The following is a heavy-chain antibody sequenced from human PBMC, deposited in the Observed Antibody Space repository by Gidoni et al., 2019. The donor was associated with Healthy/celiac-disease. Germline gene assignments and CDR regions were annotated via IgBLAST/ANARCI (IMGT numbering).Heavy chain of an antibody. Sequence: QGQLVASGAVVKKPGASVKVPCQASGGTFSSYAISWVRQAPGQGLEWMGGIIPIFGTANYAQKFQGRVTITADESTSTAYMELSSLRSEDTAVYYCARGDIVATIPVYWGQGTLVTVSS. CDR1: GGTFSSYA. CDR3: ARGDIVATIPVY. CDR2: IIPIFGTA. J-gene: IGHJ4*02. D-gene: IGHD5-12*01. V-gene: IGHV1-69*01.